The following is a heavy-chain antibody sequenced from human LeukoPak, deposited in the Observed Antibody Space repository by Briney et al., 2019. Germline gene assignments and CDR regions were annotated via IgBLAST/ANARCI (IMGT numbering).Heavy chain of an antibody. Sequence: SETLSLTCTVSGGSISTYYWSWIRQPPGKGLEWIGEINHSGGTNYNPSLKSRVTISVDTSKNQFSLKLSSVTAADTAVYYCASLARGGNWFDPWGQGTLVTVSS. CDR2: INHSGGT. J-gene: IGHJ5*02. CDR3: ASLARGGNWFDP. D-gene: IGHD6-6*01. V-gene: IGHV4-34*01. CDR1: GGSISTYY.